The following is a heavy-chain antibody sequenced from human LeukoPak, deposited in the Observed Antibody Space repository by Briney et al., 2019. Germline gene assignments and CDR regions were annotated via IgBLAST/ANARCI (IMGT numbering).Heavy chain of an antibody. D-gene: IGHD3-10*01. J-gene: IGHJ4*02. V-gene: IGHV4-39*07. CDR2: IYYSGST. CDR3: ARNYGSGSSPFDY. Sequence: PSETLSLTCTVSGGSISSSSYYWGWIRQPPGKGLEWIGSIYYSGSTYHNPSLKSRVTISVDTSKNQFSLKMSSVTAADTAVYYCARNYGSGSSPFDYWGQGTLVTVSS. CDR1: GGSISSSSYY.